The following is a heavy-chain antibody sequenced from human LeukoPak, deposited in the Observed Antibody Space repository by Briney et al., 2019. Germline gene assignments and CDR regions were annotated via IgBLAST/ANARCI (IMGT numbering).Heavy chain of an antibody. V-gene: IGHV3-23*01. CDR2: ISGSGGST. Sequence: GGSLRLSCAASGFTFSSYTMSWVRQAPGKGLEWVSAISGSGGSTYYADSVKGRFTISRDNSKNTLYLQMNSLRAEDTAVYYCAKWKGYDFWSGYPTNYFDYWGQGTLVTVSS. CDR1: GFTFSSYT. CDR3: AKWKGYDFWSGYPTNYFDY. D-gene: IGHD3-3*01. J-gene: IGHJ4*02.